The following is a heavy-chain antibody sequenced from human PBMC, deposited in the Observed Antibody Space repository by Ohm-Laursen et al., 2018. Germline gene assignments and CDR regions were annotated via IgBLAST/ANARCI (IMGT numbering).Heavy chain of an antibody. D-gene: IGHD6-19*01. CDR3: ARGFSGWWGRIDY. Sequence: SDTLSLTCAVYGGSFSGYYWNWIRQSPGKGLEWIGEINHSRSTKYNSSFKSRVTISVDTSKNQFSLKLSSVTAADTAVYYCARGFSGWWGRIDYWGQGILVTVSS. V-gene: IGHV4-34*01. J-gene: IGHJ4*02. CDR1: GGSFSGYY. CDR2: INHSRST.